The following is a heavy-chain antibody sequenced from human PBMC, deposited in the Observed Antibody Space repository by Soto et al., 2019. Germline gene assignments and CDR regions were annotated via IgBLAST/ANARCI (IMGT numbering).Heavy chain of an antibody. CDR2: IIPIFGTA. CDR1: GGTFSSYT. J-gene: IGHJ6*02. V-gene: IGHV1-69*13. CDR3: ATKYCSGGNCYRGYYYYSMDV. D-gene: IGHD2-15*01. Sequence: GASVKVSCKASGGTFSSYTVSWVRQAPGQGLEWMGGIIPIFGTADYAQRFQGRVTITADESTSTAYLELTSLRYEDTAIYYCATKYCSGGNCYRGYYYYSMDVWGQGTTVTVSS.